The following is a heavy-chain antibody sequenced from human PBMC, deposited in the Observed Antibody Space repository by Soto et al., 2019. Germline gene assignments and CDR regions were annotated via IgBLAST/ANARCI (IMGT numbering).Heavy chain of an antibody. D-gene: IGHD3-22*01. CDR3: ASSDDSSGYFPYY. CDR2: IYYSGST. J-gene: IGHJ4*02. CDR1: GGSISSGDYY. V-gene: IGHV4-30-4*01. Sequence: SETLSLTCTVSGGSISSGDYYWSWIRQPPGKGLEWIGYIYYSGSTYYNPSLKSRVTISVDTSKNQFSLKLSSVTAADTAVYYCASSDDSSGYFPYYWGQGTLVTVS.